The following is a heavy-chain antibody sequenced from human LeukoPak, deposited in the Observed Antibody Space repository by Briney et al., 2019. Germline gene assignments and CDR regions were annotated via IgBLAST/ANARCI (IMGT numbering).Heavy chain of an antibody. CDR3: ARGFGELLYSWFDP. CDR1: GFTFSRYW. CDR2: INSDGSST. J-gene: IGHJ5*02. D-gene: IGHD3-10*01. Sequence: GGPLRLSCAASGFTFSRYWMSWVRQAPGKGLVWVSRINSDGSSTSYADSVKGRFTISRDNAKNTLYLQMNSLRAEDTAVYYCARGFGELLYSWFDPWGQGTLVTVSS. V-gene: IGHV3-74*01.